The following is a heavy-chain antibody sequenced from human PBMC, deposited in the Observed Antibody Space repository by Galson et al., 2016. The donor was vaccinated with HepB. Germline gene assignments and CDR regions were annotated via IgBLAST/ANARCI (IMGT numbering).Heavy chain of an antibody. Sequence: ETLSLTCTVSGFSISSSSYYWGWIRQPPGKGLEWIGNFDYSGSTHYNPSLKSRVTMSADTSKNQFSLKLRTVTAADTAVYLCARGTHYGDFSDYWGNGTLVTVSS. CDR1: GFSISSSSYY. CDR3: ARGTHYGDFSDY. D-gene: IGHD4-17*01. V-gene: IGHV4-39*01. J-gene: IGHJ4*01. CDR2: FDYSGST.